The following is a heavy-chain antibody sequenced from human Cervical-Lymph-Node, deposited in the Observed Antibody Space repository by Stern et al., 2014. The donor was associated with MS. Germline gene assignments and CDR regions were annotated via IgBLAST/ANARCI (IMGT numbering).Heavy chain of an antibody. V-gene: IGHV5-51*01. Sequence: VQLVESGAEVKKSGESLKISCKVSGYTFTNYWLGWVRQMPGKGLEWMGIIFPGDSDTKYSPSFRDRVTISVDESISTAYLQWTNLEASDTAIYYCARNRGLDYGGGFDPWGQGTLVTVSS. J-gene: IGHJ5*02. CDR3: ARNRGLDYGGGFDP. CDR1: GYTFTNYW. CDR2: IFPGDSDT. D-gene: IGHD4-23*01.